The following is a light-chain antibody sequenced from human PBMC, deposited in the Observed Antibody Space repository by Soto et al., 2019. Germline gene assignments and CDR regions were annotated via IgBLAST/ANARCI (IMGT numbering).Light chain of an antibody. CDR1: QSVFDSSYKKTY. CDR2: WAS. J-gene: IGKJ2*01. V-gene: IGKV4-1*01. Sequence: VLTQSPDSLDVSLGERATINRRSSQSVFDSSYKKTYLAWYQQRPGQPPKLLIYWASTRQSGVPDRFSGGGSATDFTLTISRLQAEDVAIYYCNQYYSIPYTFGKGTKVDIK. CDR3: NQYYSIPYT.